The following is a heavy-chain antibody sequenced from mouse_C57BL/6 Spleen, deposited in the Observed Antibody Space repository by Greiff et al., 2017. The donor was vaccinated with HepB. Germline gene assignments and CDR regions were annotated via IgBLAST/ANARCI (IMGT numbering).Heavy chain of an antibody. D-gene: IGHD3-2*01. CDR2: ISSGGSYT. CDR3: ARHDSSDYAMDY. Sequence: DVKLVESGGDLVKPGGSLKLSCAASGFTFSSYGMSWVRQTPDKRLEWVATISSGGSYTYYPDSVKGRFTISRDNAKNTLYLQMSSLKSEDTAMYYCARHDSSDYAMDYWGQGTSVTVSS. V-gene: IGHV5-6*02. CDR1: GFTFSSYG. J-gene: IGHJ4*01.